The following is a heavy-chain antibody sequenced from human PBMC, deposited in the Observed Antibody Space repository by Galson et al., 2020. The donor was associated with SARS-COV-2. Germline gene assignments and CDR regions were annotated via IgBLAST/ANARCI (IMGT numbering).Heavy chain of an antibody. J-gene: IGHJ6*02. CDR3: VRGRVGVVPAPILGLGPYYDYYAMDV. D-gene: IGHD2-2*01. Sequence: VHQSPGKGLEWIGEINHSGSANYNPSLKSRVTISVDTSKNQFSLKLTSVTAAETGVYYCVRGRVGVVPAPILGLGPYYDYYAMDVWGQGTTITVSS. CDR2: INHSGSA. V-gene: IGHV4-34*01.